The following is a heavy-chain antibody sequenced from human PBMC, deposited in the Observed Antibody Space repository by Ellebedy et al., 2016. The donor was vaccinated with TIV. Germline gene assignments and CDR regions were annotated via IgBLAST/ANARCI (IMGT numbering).Heavy chain of an antibody. D-gene: IGHD5-18*01. Sequence: PGGSLRPSCEASGFTFSSSAMTWVRHSPGKGLQWVAAISASAGGTFYADSVKGRFTISRDNANNTLYLQMNSLRVDDTAFYYCAKSESRGTAMVLPIDWGQGTLVTVSS. CDR1: GFTFSSSA. CDR2: ISASAGGT. V-gene: IGHV3-23*01. J-gene: IGHJ4*02. CDR3: AKSESRGTAMVLPID.